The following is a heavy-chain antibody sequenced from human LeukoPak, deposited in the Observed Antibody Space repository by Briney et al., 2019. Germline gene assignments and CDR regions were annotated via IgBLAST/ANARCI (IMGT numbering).Heavy chain of an antibody. D-gene: IGHD3-3*01. CDR3: ARDVARITIFGVVPDSQFDY. J-gene: IGHJ4*02. CDR2: ISSSSSTI. V-gene: IGHV3-48*02. Sequence: HPGGSLRLSCAASGFTFSSYSMNWVRQAPGKGLEWVSYISSSSSTIYYADSVKGRFTISRDNAKNSLYLQMNSLRDEDTAVYYCARDVARITIFGVVPDSQFDYWGQGTLVTVSS. CDR1: GFTFSSYS.